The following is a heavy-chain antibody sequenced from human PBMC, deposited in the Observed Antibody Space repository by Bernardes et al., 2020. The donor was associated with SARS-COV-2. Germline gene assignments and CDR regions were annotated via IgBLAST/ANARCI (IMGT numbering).Heavy chain of an antibody. CDR3: ARDSPHGQWLVRGGSDGMDV. V-gene: IGHV3-74*01. Sequence: GGSLRLSCAASGFTFSSYWMHWVRQAPGKGLVWVSRINSDGSSTSYADSVKGRFTISRDNAKNTLYLQMNSLRAEDTAVYYCARDSPHGQWLVRGGSDGMDVWGQGTTVTVSS. D-gene: IGHD6-19*01. J-gene: IGHJ6*02. CDR2: INSDGSST. CDR1: GFTFSSYW.